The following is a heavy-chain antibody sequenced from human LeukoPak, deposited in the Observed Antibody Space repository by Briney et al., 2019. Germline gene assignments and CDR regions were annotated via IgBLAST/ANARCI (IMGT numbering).Heavy chain of an antibody. CDR1: GFTFSSYG. Sequence: GGSLRLSCAASGFTFSSYGMHWVRQAPGKGLEWVAVIWYDGSNKYYADSVKGRFTISRDNSKNTLYLQMNSLRAEDTAVYYCAKDQQLGYYYYYYGMDVWGQGTTVTVSS. CDR2: IWYDGSNK. D-gene: IGHD6-13*01. V-gene: IGHV3-30*02. CDR3: AKDQQLGYYYYYYGMDV. J-gene: IGHJ6*02.